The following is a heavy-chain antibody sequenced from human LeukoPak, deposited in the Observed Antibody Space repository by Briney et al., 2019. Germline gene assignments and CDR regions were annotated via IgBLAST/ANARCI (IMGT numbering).Heavy chain of an antibody. J-gene: IGHJ4*02. V-gene: IGHV4-39*07. Sequence: SETLSLTCTVSGGSISSSSYYWGWIRQPPGKGLEWIGSIYYSGSTYYNPSLKSRVTISVDTSKNQFSLKLSSVTAADTAVYYCARDQVDYSSTSCYPFDYWGQGTLVTVSS. D-gene: IGHD2-2*01. CDR2: IYYSGST. CDR1: GGSISSSSYY. CDR3: ARDQVDYSSTSCYPFDY.